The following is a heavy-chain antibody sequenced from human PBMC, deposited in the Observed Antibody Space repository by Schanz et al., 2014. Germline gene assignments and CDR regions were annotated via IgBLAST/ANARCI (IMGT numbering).Heavy chain of an antibody. V-gene: IGHV1-46*01. Sequence: QVQLLQSGAEVKKPGASMKVSCKASGYTFTTYYMLWVRQAPGQGLEWMGIINPSGGSTRYGQKFQGRITVTTDTSTSTVYLELSSLRSDDTAVYYCARGLVRYFAYWGQGSLVTVSS. D-gene: IGHD2-8*02. CDR3: ARGLVRYFAY. CDR1: GYTFTTYY. J-gene: IGHJ4*02. CDR2: INPSGGST.